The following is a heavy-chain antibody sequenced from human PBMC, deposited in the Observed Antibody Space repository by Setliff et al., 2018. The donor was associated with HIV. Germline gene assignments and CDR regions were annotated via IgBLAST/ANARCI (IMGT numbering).Heavy chain of an antibody. D-gene: IGHD2-21*01. J-gene: IGHJ4*02. V-gene: IGHV4-61*09. CDR2: VYSRGNT. CDR1: GDSFTTTSHS. Sequence: TSETLSLTCDVPGDSFTTTSHSWAWLRQPAGRGLEWIGHVYSRGNTDYNPSLASRVSILMSTSEIQFSLTLNSVTAADTAKYYCARGRLMGSSVLFFDFWGQGRLVTVSS. CDR3: ARGRLMGSSVLFFDF.